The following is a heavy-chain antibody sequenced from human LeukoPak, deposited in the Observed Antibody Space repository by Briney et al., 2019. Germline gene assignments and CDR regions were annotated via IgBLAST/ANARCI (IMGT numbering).Heavy chain of an antibody. CDR1: GGSFSGYY. CDR3: ARTYDTGYFDY. CDR2: INHSGST. V-gene: IGHV4-34*01. J-gene: IGHJ4*02. D-gene: IGHD3-22*01. Sequence: SETLSLTCAVYGGSFSGYYWSWIRQPPGKGLEWIGEINHSGSTNYNPSLKSRVTISVDTSKNQFSLKLNFVTAADTAVYYRARTYDTGYFDYWGQGTLVTVSS.